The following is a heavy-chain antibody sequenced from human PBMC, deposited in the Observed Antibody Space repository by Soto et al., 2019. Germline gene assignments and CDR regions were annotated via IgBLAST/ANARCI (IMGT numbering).Heavy chain of an antibody. CDR2: IHYSGAT. CDR1: SGSISTHY. D-gene: IGHD2-15*01. J-gene: IGHJ2*01. Sequence: QVQLQESGPGLVKPSETLSLTCTVSSGSISTHYWSWIRQPPGKGLEWIGYIHYSGATNYNPSLQSRVCMSVDTSKNQFSLILTSVTAADTAIYYCARRYYGGSSWYFDLWGRGTLVTVSS. V-gene: IGHV4-59*08. CDR3: ARRYYGGSSWYFDL.